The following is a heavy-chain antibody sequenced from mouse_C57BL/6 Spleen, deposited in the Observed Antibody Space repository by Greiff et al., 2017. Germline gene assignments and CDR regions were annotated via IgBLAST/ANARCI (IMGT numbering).Heavy chain of an antibody. CDR2: IWSGGST. CDR1: GFSLTSYG. J-gene: IGHJ2*01. CDR3: AKDGYGSKDYFDY. D-gene: IGHD1-1*01. V-gene: IGHV2-4*01. Sequence: QVHVKQSGPGLVQPSQSLSITCTVSGFSLTSYGVHWVRQPPGKGLEWLGVIWSGGSTDYNAAFISRLSISKDNSTSQVFFKMNSLQADDTAIYYCAKDGYGSKDYFDYWGQGTTLTVSS.